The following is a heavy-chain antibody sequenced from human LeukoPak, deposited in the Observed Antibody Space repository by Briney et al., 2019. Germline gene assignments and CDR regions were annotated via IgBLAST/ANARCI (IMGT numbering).Heavy chain of an antibody. D-gene: IGHD4-17*01. CDR2: INSDESNT. J-gene: IGHJ4*02. CDR1: GFTFSSYA. Sequence: PGGSLRLSCAASGFTFSSYAMHWVRQAPGKGLVWVSRINSDESNTNYADSVKGRFTVSRDNAKNTLYLQMNSLRAEDTAVYYCARDDYGDYFFPYWGQGTLVTVSS. CDR3: ARDDYGDYFFPY. V-gene: IGHV3-74*01.